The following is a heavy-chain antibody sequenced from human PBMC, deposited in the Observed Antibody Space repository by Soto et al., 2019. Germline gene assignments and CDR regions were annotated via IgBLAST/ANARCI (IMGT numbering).Heavy chain of an antibody. CDR2: IYYSGST. CDR1: GGSVSSGSYY. Sequence: SETLSLTCTVSGGSVSSGSYYWSWIRQPPGKGLEWIGYIYYSGSTNYNPSLKSRVTISVDTSKNQFSLKLSSVTAADTAVYYCARAPYYYGSSGYDYWGQGTLVTVSS. V-gene: IGHV4-61*01. D-gene: IGHD3-22*01. J-gene: IGHJ4*02. CDR3: ARAPYYYGSSGYDY.